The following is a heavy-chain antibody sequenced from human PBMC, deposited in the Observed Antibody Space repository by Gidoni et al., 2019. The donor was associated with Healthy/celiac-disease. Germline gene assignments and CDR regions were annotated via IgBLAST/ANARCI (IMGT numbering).Heavy chain of an antibody. CDR3: ARDQVKQWLWPFGWDY. CDR2: IWYDGSNK. J-gene: IGHJ4*02. D-gene: IGHD6-19*01. V-gene: IGHV3-33*01. CDR1: GFTFSSYG. Sequence: QVQLVESGGGVVQPGRYLRLSCAASGFTFSSYGMHWVRQAPGKGLEWVAVIWYDGSNKYYADSVKGRFTISRYNSKNTLYLQMNSLRAEDTAVYYCARDQVKQWLWPFGWDYWGQGTLVTVSS.